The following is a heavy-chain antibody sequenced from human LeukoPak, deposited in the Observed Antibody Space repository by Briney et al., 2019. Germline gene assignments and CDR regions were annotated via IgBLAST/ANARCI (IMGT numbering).Heavy chain of an antibody. J-gene: IGHJ4*02. D-gene: IGHD1-26*01. CDR2: FYNNGRN. CDR3: ARSGRNGWGHLFDY. Sequence: SETLSLTCSVSGGSINSSHWSWIRQTPGKGLEWIGFFYNNGRNNINPALKSRVTISADTSTNQVSLILKSVPAADTAVYYCARSGRNGWGHLFDYWGQGTLLAVSS. V-gene: IGHV4-59*01. CDR1: GGSINSSH.